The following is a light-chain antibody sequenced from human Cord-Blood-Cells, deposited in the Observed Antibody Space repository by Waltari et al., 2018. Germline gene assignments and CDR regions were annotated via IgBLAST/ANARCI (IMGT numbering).Light chain of an antibody. CDR3: SSYTSSSTLDVV. CDR1: SSDVGGYTY. CDR2: EVS. Sequence: QSALTQPASVSGSPGQSITISCTGTSSDVGGYTYVSSYQPHPGKAPKLMIYEVSNRPSGVSNRFSGSKSGNTASLTISGLQAEDEADYYCSSYTSSSTLDVVFGGGTKLTVL. V-gene: IGLV2-14*01. J-gene: IGLJ2*01.